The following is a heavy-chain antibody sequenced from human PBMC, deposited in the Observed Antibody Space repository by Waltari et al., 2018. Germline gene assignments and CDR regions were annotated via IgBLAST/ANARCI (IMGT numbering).Heavy chain of an antibody. CDR3: AREPSPDSSGYFYYYMDV. CDR1: GFTFIRYW. J-gene: IGHJ6*03. Sequence: EVQLVESGGGLVQPGGSLRLSCAASGFTFIRYWMHWVRQAPGKGLVWVSRINSDGSGTIYADSVKGRFTISRDNAKNTLYLQLNSLRVEDTAVYYCAREPSPDSSGYFYYYMDVWGQGTLVSVSS. CDR2: INSDGSGT. V-gene: IGHV3-74*01. D-gene: IGHD3-22*01.